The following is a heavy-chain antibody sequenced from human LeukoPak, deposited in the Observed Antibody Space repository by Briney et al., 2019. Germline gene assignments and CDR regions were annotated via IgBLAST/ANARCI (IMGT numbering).Heavy chain of an antibody. CDR1: GVSISSSSYY. D-gene: IGHD3-3*01. V-gene: IGHV4-61*01. CDR3: ARDGAYDFWSGYHPGYFDY. CDR2: IYYSGST. Sequence: PSETLSLTCSGSGVSISSSSYYWGWIRQPPGKGLEWIGYIYYSGSTNYNPSLKSRVTISVDTSKNQFSLKLSSVTAADTAVYYCARDGAYDFWSGYHPGYFDYWGQGTLVTVSS. J-gene: IGHJ4*02.